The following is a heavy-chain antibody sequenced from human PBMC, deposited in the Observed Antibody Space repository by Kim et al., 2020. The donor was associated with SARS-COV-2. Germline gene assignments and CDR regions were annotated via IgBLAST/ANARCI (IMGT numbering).Heavy chain of an antibody. J-gene: IGHJ4*02. V-gene: IGHV1-46*01. CDR1: GYTFTSYY. Sequence: ASVKVSCKASGYTFTSYYMHWVRQAPGQGLEWMGIINPRGGSTSYAQKFQGRVTMTRDTSTSTVYMELSSLRSEDTAVYYCARDRGVRGVIGYFDYWGQGTLVTVSS. CDR2: INPRGGST. CDR3: ARDRGVRGVIGYFDY. D-gene: IGHD3-10*01.